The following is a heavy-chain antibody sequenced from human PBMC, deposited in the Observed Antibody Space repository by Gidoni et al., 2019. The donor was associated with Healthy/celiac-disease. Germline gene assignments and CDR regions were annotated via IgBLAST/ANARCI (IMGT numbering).Heavy chain of an antibody. CDR2: IWYDGSNK. V-gene: IGHV3-33*01. CDR1: GFTFSSYG. Sequence: QVQLVESGGGVVQPGRSLRLSCAASGFTFSSYGMHWVRQAPGKGLGWVAVIWYDGSNKYYADSVKGRFTISRDNSKNTLYLQMNSQRSEDTAVYYCARDGTMVNAFDIWGQGTMVTVSS. D-gene: IGHD3-10*01. CDR3: ARDGTMVNAFDI. J-gene: IGHJ3*02.